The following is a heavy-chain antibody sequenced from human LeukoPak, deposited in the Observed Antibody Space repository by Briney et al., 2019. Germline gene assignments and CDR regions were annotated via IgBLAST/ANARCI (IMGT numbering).Heavy chain of an antibody. CDR1: GYTFSNYD. D-gene: IGHD1-26*01. V-gene: IGHV1-18*01. Sequence: ASVKVSCKASGYTFSNYDISWVRQAPGQGLEWMGWISAYNGNTNFAQNLQGRVTMTTDTSTSIAYMELRSLKSDDTAVYYCARDPPRSGGTYSFYYGMDVWGQGTTVTVSS. CDR2: ISAYNGNT. J-gene: IGHJ6*01. CDR3: ARDPPRSGGTYSFYYGMDV.